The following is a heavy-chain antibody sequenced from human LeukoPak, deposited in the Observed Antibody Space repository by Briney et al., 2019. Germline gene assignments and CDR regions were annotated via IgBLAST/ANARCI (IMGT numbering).Heavy chain of an antibody. CDR1: GFTFDDYA. CDR2: ISWNSGSI. CDR3: ARDLGWLQSDY. D-gene: IGHD5-24*01. Sequence: QSGGSLRLSCAASGFTFDDYAMHWVRQAPGKGLEWVSGISWNSGSIGYADSVKGRFTISRDNAKNSVYLQIHNLRAEDTAVYYCARDLGWLQSDYWGQGTLVTVSS. J-gene: IGHJ4*02. V-gene: IGHV3-9*01.